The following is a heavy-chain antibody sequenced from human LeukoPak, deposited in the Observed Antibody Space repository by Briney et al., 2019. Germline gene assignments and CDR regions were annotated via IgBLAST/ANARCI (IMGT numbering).Heavy chain of an antibody. D-gene: IGHD3-22*01. V-gene: IGHV3-7*05. CDR2: IKQDGSEK. CDR1: GFSFSSYW. J-gene: IGHJ4*02. Sequence: PGGSLRLSCAASGFSFSSYWMSWVRQAPGKGLEWVANIKQDGSEKNYVESVKGRFTISRDSAKNSLYLQMNSLRAEDTAVYYCATGERLGYWGQGTLVTVSS. CDR3: ATGERLGY.